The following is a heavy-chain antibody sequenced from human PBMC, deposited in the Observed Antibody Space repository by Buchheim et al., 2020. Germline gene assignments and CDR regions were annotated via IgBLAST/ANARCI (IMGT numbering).Heavy chain of an antibody. J-gene: IGHJ6*02. CDR1: GYSFTGYY. CDR2: INSNSGDT. Sequence: QVQLVQSGAEVKKPGASVKVSCKASGYSFTGYYIYWVRQAPGQGLEWMGWINSNSGDTNYAQKFQGWVTMTRDTSVSTVYMELNRLRSDDTAVYYCARSGYYYGLDVWGQGTT. CDR3: ARSGYYYGLDV. V-gene: IGHV1-2*04.